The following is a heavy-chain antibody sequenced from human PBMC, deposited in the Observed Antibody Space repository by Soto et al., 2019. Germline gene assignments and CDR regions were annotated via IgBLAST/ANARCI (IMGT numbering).Heavy chain of an antibody. CDR2: ISSSSSYI. CDR3: ARDRCSSTSCPNWFDP. D-gene: IGHD2-2*01. CDR1: GFTFSTHS. Sequence: GGSLRLSCAASGFTFSTHSISWVRQAPGKGLEWVSSISSSSSYIYYADSVKGRFTISRDNAKNSLYLQMNSLRAEDTAVYYCARDRCSSTSCPNWFDPWGQGTLVTVSS. J-gene: IGHJ5*02. V-gene: IGHV3-21*01.